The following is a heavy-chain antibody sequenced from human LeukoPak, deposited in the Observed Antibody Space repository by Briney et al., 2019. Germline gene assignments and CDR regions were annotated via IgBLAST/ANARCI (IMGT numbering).Heavy chain of an antibody. CDR1: GYTFTGYY. J-gene: IGHJ6*02. CDR2: INPNSGGT. CDR3: AREELVVRGPYGMDV. D-gene: IGHD3-10*01. Sequence: ASVKVSCKASGYTFTGYYMHWVRQAPGQGLEWMGWINPNSGGTNYAQKFQGRATMTRDTSISTAYMELSRLRSDDTAVYYCAREELVVRGPYGMDVWGQGTTVTVSS. V-gene: IGHV1-2*02.